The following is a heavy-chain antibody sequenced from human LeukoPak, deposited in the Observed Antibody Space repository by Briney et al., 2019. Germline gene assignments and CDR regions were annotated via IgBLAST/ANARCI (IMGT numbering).Heavy chain of an antibody. CDR1: GGSISSYY. V-gene: IGHV4-59*01. J-gene: IGHJ6*03. CDR3: ARSVEQLVRTKGYYYYMDV. CDR2: IYYSGST. D-gene: IGHD6-13*01. Sequence: KPSETLSLTCTVSGGSISSYYWSWIRQPPGKGLEWIGYIYYSGSTNYNPSLKSRVTISVDTSKNQFSLKLSSVTAADTAVYYCARSVEQLVRTKGYYYYMDVWGKGTTVTVSS.